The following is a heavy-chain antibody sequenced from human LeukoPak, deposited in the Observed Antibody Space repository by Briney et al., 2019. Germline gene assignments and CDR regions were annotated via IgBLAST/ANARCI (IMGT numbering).Heavy chain of an antibody. CDR3: ARSDYYGSGSHTLFDAFDI. Sequence: SETLSLTCTVSGGSVSSYFWSWIRRPPGKGLEWIGYIDDSGNTNYNPSLKSQVSISIAKSKNQFSLKLSSVTAADTAMYYCARSDYYGSGSHTLFDAFDIWGQGTRVTVSS. CDR2: IDDSGNT. CDR1: GGSVSSYF. D-gene: IGHD3-10*01. J-gene: IGHJ3*02. V-gene: IGHV4-59*02.